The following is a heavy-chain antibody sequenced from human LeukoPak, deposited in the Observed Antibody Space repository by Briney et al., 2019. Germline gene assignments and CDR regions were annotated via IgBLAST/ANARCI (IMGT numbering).Heavy chain of an antibody. D-gene: IGHD3-10*01. CDR1: GGSFSGYY. CDR3: ASGRVGYYYGSGTLNWFDP. V-gene: IGHV4-34*01. CDR2: FNHSGST. J-gene: IGHJ5*02. Sequence: SETLSLTCAVCGGSFSGYYWSWIRQPPGEGLEWIGEFNHSGSTNYNPSLKSRVTISVDTSKNQFSLKLSSVTAADTAVYYCASGRVGYYYGSGTLNWFDPWGQGTLVTVSS.